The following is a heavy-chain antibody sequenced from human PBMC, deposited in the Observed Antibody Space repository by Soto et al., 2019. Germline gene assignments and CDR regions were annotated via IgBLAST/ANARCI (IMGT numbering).Heavy chain of an antibody. V-gene: IGHV4-59*08. D-gene: IGHD1-1*01. J-gene: IGHJ4*02. CDR2: IYYSGST. Sequence: PSETLSLTYTVSGGSISSYYCSWIRQPPGKGLEWIGYIYYSGSTNYNPSLKSRVTISVDTSKNQISLKLSSVTAADTAVYYCARHIHNQGFEYYFDSWGQGTLVTVSS. CDR3: ARHIHNQGFEYYFDS. CDR1: GGSISSYY.